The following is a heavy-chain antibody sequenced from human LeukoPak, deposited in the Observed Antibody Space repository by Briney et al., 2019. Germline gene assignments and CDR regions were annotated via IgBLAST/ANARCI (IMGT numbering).Heavy chain of an antibody. CDR2: ISANAGTI. CDR3: AKNIVVVPAALDAFDT. CDR1: GFTFSTYA. Sequence: GGSLRLSCAASGFTFSTYAMTWVRQAPGKGLEWVSSISANAGTIHHADSVKGRFTISRDNSRNTLFLQMNSLRADDTAVYYCAKNIVVVPAALDAFDTWGQGTMVTVSS. D-gene: IGHD2-2*01. J-gene: IGHJ3*02. V-gene: IGHV3-23*01.